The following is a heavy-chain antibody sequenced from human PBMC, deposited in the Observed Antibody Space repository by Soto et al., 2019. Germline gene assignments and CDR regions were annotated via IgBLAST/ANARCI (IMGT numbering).Heavy chain of an antibody. V-gene: IGHV4-34*01. CDR2: INHSGST. J-gene: IGHJ4*02. D-gene: IGHD5-12*01. CDR1: GEACSGYY. Sequence: PSGSLSLRCAVYGEACSGYYWTWHRKPPGKELEWIGEINHSGSTNYNPSLKSRVTMSVDTSKNQFSLKLSSVTAADTAMYYCAGNIVATISSFDYWGQGTLVTVSS. CDR3: AGNIVATISSFDY.